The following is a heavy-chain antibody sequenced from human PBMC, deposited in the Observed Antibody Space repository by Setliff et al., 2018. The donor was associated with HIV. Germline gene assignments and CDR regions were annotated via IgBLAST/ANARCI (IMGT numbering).Heavy chain of an antibody. CDR1: GGSISSSSYY. CDR2: IYYSGSA. V-gene: IGHV4-39*01. D-gene: IGHD2-2*01. J-gene: IGHJ5*02. Sequence: SETLSLTCTVSGGSISSSSYYWGWIRQPPGKGLEWIGSIYYSGSAYYSPSLKSRVTISVDTSKNQFSLKLSSVTAADTAVYYCARRKGCCSGPSCLAFSWFDPWCPGTLLTVSS. CDR3: ARRKGCCSGPSCLAFSWFDP.